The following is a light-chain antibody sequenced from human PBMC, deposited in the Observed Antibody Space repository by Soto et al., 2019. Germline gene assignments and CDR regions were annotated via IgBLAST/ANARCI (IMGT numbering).Light chain of an antibody. V-gene: IGKV3-15*01. J-gene: IGKJ1*01. CDR1: LTVGTN. CDR2: GAS. Sequence: EVVMTQSPATLSVSPGERATLSCRASLTVGTNLAWYQHKPGQPPRLLIYGASTRSTGIPARFSGSGSGTDFTLTISSLQSEDFAVYYCQRHNNWPPGTFGQGTKVEIK. CDR3: QRHNNWPPGT.